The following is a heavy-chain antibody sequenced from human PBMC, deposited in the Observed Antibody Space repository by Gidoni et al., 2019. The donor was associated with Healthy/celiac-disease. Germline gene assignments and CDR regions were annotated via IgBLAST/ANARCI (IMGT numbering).Heavy chain of an antibody. Sequence: QVQLVESGGGVVQPGGARRLAWAASGFTCSSYGMHWVRQDPGKGLEWVAFIRYYGSNKYYADSVKGRFTISRDNSKNTLYLQMNRLRAEDTAVYYCAKDPPYIPASLGWFDPWGQGTLVTVSS. CDR2: IRYYGSNK. CDR3: AKDPPYIPASLGWFDP. V-gene: IGHV3-30*02. CDR1: GFTCSSYG. D-gene: IGHD2-2*01. J-gene: IGHJ5*02.